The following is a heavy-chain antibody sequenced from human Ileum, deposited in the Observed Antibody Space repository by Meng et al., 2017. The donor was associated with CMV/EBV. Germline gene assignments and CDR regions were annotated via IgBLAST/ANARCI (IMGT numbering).Heavy chain of an antibody. V-gene: IGHV3-23*01. D-gene: IGHD3-10*01. Sequence: GGSLRLPCAASGFTFRSYAMSWVRQAPGKGLEWVSAIRSSGGSTYYADSVKGRFTIFRDNSKNTLYLQMNSLRAEDTAVYYCAKDDLGSFGWFDPWGQGTLVTVSS. CDR1: GFTFRSYA. CDR2: IRSSGGST. J-gene: IGHJ5*02. CDR3: AKDDLGSFGWFDP.